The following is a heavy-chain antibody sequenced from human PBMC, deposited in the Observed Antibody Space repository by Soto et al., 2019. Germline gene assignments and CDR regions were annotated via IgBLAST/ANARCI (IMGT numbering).Heavy chain of an antibody. Sequence: PSETLSLTCAVYGGSFSGYYWSWIRQPPEKGLEWIGEINHSGSTNYNPSLKSRVTISVDTPKNQFSLKLSSVTAADTAVYYCGRGLGSNDYWGQRTLVIVSS. CDR2: INHSGST. D-gene: IGHD5-12*01. CDR3: GRGLGSNDY. V-gene: IGHV4-34*01. CDR1: GGSFSGYY. J-gene: IGHJ4*02.